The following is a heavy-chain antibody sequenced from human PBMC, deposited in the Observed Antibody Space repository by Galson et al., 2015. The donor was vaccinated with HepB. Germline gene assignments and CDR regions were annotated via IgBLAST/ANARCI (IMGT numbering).Heavy chain of an antibody. CDR3: ARLRGAAGKYYYGMDV. CDR1: GYTFTSYA. Sequence: SVKVSCKASGYTFTSYAMHWVRQAPGQRLEWMGWINAGNGNTKYSQKFQGRVTITRDTSASTAYMELSSLRSEDTAVYYCARLRGAAGKYYYGMDVWGQGTTVTVSS. D-gene: IGHD6-13*01. J-gene: IGHJ6*02. CDR2: INAGNGNT. V-gene: IGHV1-3*01.